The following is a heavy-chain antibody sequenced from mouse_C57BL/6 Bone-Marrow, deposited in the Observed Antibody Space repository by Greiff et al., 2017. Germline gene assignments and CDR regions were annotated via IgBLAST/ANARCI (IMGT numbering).Heavy chain of an antibody. CDR1: GFNIKDDY. V-gene: IGHV14-4*01. CDR2: IDPEIGAT. Sequence: VHVKQSGAELVRPGASVKLSCTASGFNIKDDYIHWVKQTPEQGLEWIGWIDPEIGATEYASKVPGKATITSDTSSNTAYLQLSSLTSDDTAVYYCSTFDGNYFDFWGQGTPLTVAS. CDR3: STFDGNYFDF. D-gene: IGHD2-3*01. J-gene: IGHJ2*01.